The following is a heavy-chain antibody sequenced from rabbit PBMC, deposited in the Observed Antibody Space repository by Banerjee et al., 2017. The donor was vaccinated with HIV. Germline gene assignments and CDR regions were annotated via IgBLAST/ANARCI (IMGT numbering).Heavy chain of an antibody. D-gene: IGHD6-1*01. J-gene: IGHJ4*01. Sequence: QSLEESGGDLVKPGASLTLTCTASGFSFSNNYYMCWVRQAPGKGLEWIACIYAGSGDNTYYASWAKGRFTISKTSSTTVTLQMTSLTAADTATYFCARDRASYADDSNFNLWGQGTLVTVS. CDR1: GFSFSNNYY. CDR2: IYAGSGDNT. V-gene: IGHV1S40*01. CDR3: ARDRASYADDSNFNL.